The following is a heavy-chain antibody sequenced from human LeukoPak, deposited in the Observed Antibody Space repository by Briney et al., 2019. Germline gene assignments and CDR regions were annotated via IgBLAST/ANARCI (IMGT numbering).Heavy chain of an antibody. CDR2: INPNSGGT. Sequence: ASVKVSCKASGYTFTDYYMHWVRQGPGQGLEWMGWINPNSGGTNYAQKFQGRVTMTRDTSISTAYMELSRLRSDDTAVYYCDYYGSGTHNYFDYWGQGTLVTVSS. CDR1: GYTFTDYY. V-gene: IGHV1-2*02. CDR3: DYYGSGTHNYFDY. D-gene: IGHD3-10*01. J-gene: IGHJ4*02.